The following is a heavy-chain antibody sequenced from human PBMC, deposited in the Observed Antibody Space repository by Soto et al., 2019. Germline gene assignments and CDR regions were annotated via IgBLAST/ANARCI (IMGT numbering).Heavy chain of an antibody. Sequence: PGGSLRLSCAASGFTFSSYAMSWVRQAPGKGLEWVSAISGSGGSTYYADSVKGRFTISRDNSKNTLYLQMNSLRAEDTAVYYCAKAASGPIHTTGTTGWFDPWGQGTLVTVSS. D-gene: IGHD1-1*01. CDR3: AKAASGPIHTTGTTGWFDP. CDR1: GFTFSSYA. V-gene: IGHV3-23*01. CDR2: ISGSGGST. J-gene: IGHJ5*02.